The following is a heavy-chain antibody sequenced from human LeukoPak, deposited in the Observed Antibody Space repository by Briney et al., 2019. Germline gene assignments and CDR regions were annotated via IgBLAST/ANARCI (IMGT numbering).Heavy chain of an antibody. CDR2: ISRTGTTI. J-gene: IGHJ4*02. Sequence: PGGSLRLSCAASGFTFNSNTMNWVRQAPGKGLEWISYISRTGTTIYYADSVKGRFTISRDNAKNSLYLQMNSLRSEDTGLYVCARDLGSRAHGLLVWGQGTLLTVSS. V-gene: IGHV3-48*01. CDR1: GFTFNSNT. D-gene: IGHD2-15*01. CDR3: ARDLGSRAHGLLV.